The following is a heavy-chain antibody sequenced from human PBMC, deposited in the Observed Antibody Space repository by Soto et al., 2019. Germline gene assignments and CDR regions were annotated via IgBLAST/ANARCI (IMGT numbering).Heavy chain of an antibody. D-gene: IGHD3-22*01. Sequence: GGSLRLSCAASGFTFSSYGMHWVRQAPGKGLEWVAVISYDGSNKYYADSVKGRFTISRDNSKNTLYLQMNSLRAEDTAVYYCATQRTLYDSSGYPTHYFDYWGEGTLVTVSS. CDR2: ISYDGSNK. CDR1: GFTFSSYG. CDR3: ATQRTLYDSSGYPTHYFDY. J-gene: IGHJ4*02. V-gene: IGHV3-30*03.